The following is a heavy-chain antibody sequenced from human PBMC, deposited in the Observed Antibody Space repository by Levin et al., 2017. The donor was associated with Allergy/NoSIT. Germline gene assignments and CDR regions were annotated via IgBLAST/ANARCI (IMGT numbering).Heavy chain of an antibody. D-gene: IGHD3-10*01. CDR2: ISSSGTYT. CDR3: ARDGAYMVRGVLTRFCAFDI. V-gene: IGHV3-11*05. Sequence: PGGSLRLSCAASGFTFSDYYMSWIRQAPGKGLEWVSYISSSGTYTNYPDSVKGRFTISRDNAKNSLYLQMNSLRAEDTAVYYCARDGAYMVRGVLTRFCAFDIWGQGTTVTVSS. J-gene: IGHJ3*02. CDR1: GFTFSDYY.